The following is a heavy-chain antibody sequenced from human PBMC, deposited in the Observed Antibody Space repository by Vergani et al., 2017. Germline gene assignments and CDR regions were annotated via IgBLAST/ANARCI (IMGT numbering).Heavy chain of an antibody. CDR1: GYTFTSYG. D-gene: IGHD6-6*01. Sequence: QVQLVQSGAEVKKPGASVKVSCKASGYTFTSYGISWVRQAPGQGLEWMGIINPSGGSTSYAQKFQGRVTMTRDASTSTVYMELSSLRSEDTAVYYCASGSIAARPFDYWGQGTLVTVSS. V-gene: IGHV1-46*01. CDR2: INPSGGST. CDR3: ASGSIAARPFDY. J-gene: IGHJ4*02.